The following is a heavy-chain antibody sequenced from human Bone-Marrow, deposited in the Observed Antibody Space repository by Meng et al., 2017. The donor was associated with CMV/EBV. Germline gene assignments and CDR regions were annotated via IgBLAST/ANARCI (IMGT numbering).Heavy chain of an antibody. V-gene: IGHV3-21*01. CDR1: GGSISSSSYY. CDR3: ARDDGSSSHYYYYGMDV. D-gene: IGHD6-6*01. J-gene: IGHJ6*02. Sequence: VGSLRLSCTVSGGSISSSSYYWGWVRQAPGKGLEWVSSISSSSSYIYYADSVKGRFTISRDNAKNSLYLQMNSLRAEDTAVYYCARDDGSSSHYYYYGMDVWGQGTTVTVSS. CDR2: ISSSSSYI.